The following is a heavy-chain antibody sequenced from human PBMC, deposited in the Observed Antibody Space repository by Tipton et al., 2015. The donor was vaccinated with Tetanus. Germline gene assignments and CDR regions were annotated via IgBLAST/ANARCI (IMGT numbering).Heavy chain of an antibody. V-gene: IGHV4-61*01. CDR3: ARDERYGDYAY. CDR1: GASIGSISYY. D-gene: IGHD4-17*01. J-gene: IGHJ4*02. CDR2: TYYSGST. Sequence: TLSLTCTVSGASIGSISYYWSWIRQPPGKGLEWIGYTYYSGSTGYNPSLKSRVTISIDSSKNQSSLKLTSVTAADTAVYYCARDERYGDYAYWGQGALVTVSS.